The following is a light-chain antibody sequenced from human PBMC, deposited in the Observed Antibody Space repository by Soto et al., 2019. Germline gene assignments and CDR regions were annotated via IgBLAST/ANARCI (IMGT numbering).Light chain of an antibody. J-gene: IGKJ4*01. Sequence: AIQMTQSPSSLSASVGDRVTITCRASQGIRNDLGWYQQKPGKAPNLLIFAASSLQSGVPSRFSGSGSGTDFTLTISSLQPEDFATYYCLQDYKYPLTFGGGTKVDIK. CDR2: AAS. CDR3: LQDYKYPLT. V-gene: IGKV1-6*01. CDR1: QGIRND.